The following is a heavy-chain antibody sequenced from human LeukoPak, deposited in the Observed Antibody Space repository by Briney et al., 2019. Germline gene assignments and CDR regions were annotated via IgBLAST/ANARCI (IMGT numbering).Heavy chain of an antibody. CDR3: AKDPAAYDSSGYSKN. V-gene: IGHV3-30*02. Sequence: GGSLRLSCAASGFTFSSYGMHWVRQAPGKGLEWVAFIRYDGSNKYYADSVKGRFTISRDNSKNTLYLQMNSLRAEDTAVYYCAKDPAAYDSSGYSKNWGQGTLVTVSS. CDR1: GFTFSSYG. J-gene: IGHJ4*02. D-gene: IGHD3-22*01. CDR2: IRYDGSNK.